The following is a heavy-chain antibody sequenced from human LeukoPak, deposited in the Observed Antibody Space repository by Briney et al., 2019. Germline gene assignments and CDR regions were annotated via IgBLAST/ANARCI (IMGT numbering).Heavy chain of an antibody. CDR1: GGSFSVYY. J-gene: IGHJ4*02. CDR2: INHSVSA. Sequence: PSETLSLTCAVYGGSFSVYYWSWSRHPPGEGGEWIGEINHSVSANYNPSLKSRVTISVDTSTNQFSLKLSSVTAAHTAVYYCARDSEPFDYWGQGTLVTVSS. CDR3: ARDSEPFDY. D-gene: IGHD1-1*01. V-gene: IGHV4-34*01.